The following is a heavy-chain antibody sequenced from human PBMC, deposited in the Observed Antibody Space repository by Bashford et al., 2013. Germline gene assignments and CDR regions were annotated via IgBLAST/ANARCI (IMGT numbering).Heavy chain of an antibody. Sequence: VRQAPGKGLEWVSSISSSSSYIYYADSVKGRFTISRDNVKNSLYLQMNSLRAEDTAVYYCAKPRGDYGDYVGYYYGMDVWGQGTTVTVSS. CDR3: AKPRGDYGDYVGYYYGMDV. V-gene: IGHV3-21*01. J-gene: IGHJ6*02. CDR2: ISSSSSYI. D-gene: IGHD4-17*01.